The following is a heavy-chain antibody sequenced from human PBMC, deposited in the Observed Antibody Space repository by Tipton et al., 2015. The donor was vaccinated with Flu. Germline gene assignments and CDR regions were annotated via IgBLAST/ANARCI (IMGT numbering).Heavy chain of an antibody. Sequence: SLRLSCVASGFTFNVYTMNWVRQAPGKGLEWISYINTGSSYTQYAGSVKGRFTISRDNAKSSLYLQMNSLRVEDTAVYYCAGDYGGPSDFYYYMDVWGRGTTVTVSS. J-gene: IGHJ6*03. D-gene: IGHD3-10*01. CDR1: GFTFNVYT. CDR2: INTGSSYT. CDR3: AGDYGGPSDFYYYMDV. V-gene: IGHV3-21*05.